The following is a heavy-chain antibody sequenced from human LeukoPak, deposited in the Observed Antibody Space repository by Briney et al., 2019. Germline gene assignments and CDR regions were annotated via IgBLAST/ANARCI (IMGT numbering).Heavy chain of an antibody. CDR3: ATASSYCSSTSCTSDY. CDR2: INPNSGGT. CDR1: GYTFTGYY. V-gene: IGHV1-2*02. Sequence: ASVKVSCKASGYTFTGYYMHWVRQAPGQGLEWMGWINPNSGGTNYAQKFQGRVTMTEDTSTDTAYMELSSLRSEDTAVYYCATASSYCSSTSCTSDYWGQGTLVTVSS. D-gene: IGHD2-2*01. J-gene: IGHJ4*02.